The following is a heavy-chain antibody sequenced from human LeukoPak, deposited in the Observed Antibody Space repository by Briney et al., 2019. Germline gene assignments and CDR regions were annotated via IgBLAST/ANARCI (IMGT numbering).Heavy chain of an antibody. J-gene: IGHJ4*02. V-gene: IGHV3-23*01. CDR3: ARRAGAYSHPYDY. CDR2: ISGRGGST. D-gene: IGHD4/OR15-4a*01. CDR1: GFTFSSYA. Sequence: SGGSLRLSCAASGFTFSSYALSWVRQAPGKGLEWVSTISGRGGSTHYSDSVKGRFTISRDNSKNTLYLQMNSLRAEDTAVYYCARRAGAYSHPYDYWGQGTLVTVSS.